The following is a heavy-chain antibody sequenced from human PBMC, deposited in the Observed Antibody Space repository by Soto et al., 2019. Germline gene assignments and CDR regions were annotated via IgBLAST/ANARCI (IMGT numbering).Heavy chain of an antibody. J-gene: IGHJ4*02. CDR2: IYYSGST. V-gene: IGHV4-39*01. CDR3: ARHQVRKGSYYDILTGYYNPDY. Sequence: SETLSLTCTVSGGSISSGGYYWSWIRQHPGKGLEWIGYIYYSGSTYYNPSLKSRVTISVDTSKNQFSLKLSSVTAADTAVYYCARHQVRKGSYYDILTGYYNPDYWGQGTLVTVSS. CDR1: GGSISSGGYY. D-gene: IGHD3-9*01.